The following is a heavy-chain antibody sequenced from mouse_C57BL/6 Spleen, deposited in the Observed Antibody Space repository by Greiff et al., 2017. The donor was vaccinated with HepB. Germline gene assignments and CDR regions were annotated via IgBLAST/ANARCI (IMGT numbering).Heavy chain of an antibody. CDR2: ISSGSSTI. V-gene: IGHV5-17*01. D-gene: IGHD2-5*01. J-gene: IGHJ1*03. CDR1: GFTFSDYG. Sequence: EVHLVESGGGLVKPGGSLKLSCAASGFTFSDYGMHWVRQAPEKGLEWVAYISSGSSTIYYADTVKGRFTISRDNAKNTLFLQMTSLRSEDTAMYYCARTDYSNPWYFDVWGTGTTVTVSS. CDR3: ARTDYSNPWYFDV.